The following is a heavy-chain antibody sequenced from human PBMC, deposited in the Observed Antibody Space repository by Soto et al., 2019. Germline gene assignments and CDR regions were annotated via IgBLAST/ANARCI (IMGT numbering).Heavy chain of an antibody. D-gene: IGHD2-8*01. Sequence: PGGSLRLSCAASGFSFVSHGMHWVRQAPCKGLEWVAIIWYDGSHQYYADSVKGRFTISRDNSKNTVSLQMDSLRAEDTAVYYCAKDVGSAIAGDGVQPGHFDYWGQETLGTVS. V-gene: IGHV3-33*03. CDR2: IWYDGSHQ. CDR3: AKDVGSAIAGDGVQPGHFDY. J-gene: IGHJ4*02. CDR1: GFSFVSHG.